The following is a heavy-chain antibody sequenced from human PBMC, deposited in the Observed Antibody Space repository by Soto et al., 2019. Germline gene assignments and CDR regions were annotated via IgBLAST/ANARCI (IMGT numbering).Heavy chain of an antibody. CDR2: ISGSGGST. CDR1: GFTFSSYA. J-gene: IGHJ6*03. Sequence: GESLKISCAASGFTFSSYAMSWVRQAPGKGLEWVSAISGSGGSTYYADSVKGRFTISRDNSKNTLYLQMNSLRAEDTAVYYCAKTAVAGDDYYYYYMDVWGKGTTVTVSS. V-gene: IGHV3-23*01. CDR3: AKTAVAGDDYYYYYMDV. D-gene: IGHD6-19*01.